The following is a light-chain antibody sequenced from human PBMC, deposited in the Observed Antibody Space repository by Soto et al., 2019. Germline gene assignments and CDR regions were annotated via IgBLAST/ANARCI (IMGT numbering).Light chain of an antibody. V-gene: IGKV1-39*01. Sequence: IHITQSPASVSASVGDRVTITCRASQCIRSDLNCYQQKPGKAPKLLIYAASSLQSGVPSRFSGSGSGTDFTLTISSLQPEDFATYYCQQSYSTPLTFGGGTKVDIK. CDR2: AAS. J-gene: IGKJ4*01. CDR3: QQSYSTPLT. CDR1: QCIRSD.